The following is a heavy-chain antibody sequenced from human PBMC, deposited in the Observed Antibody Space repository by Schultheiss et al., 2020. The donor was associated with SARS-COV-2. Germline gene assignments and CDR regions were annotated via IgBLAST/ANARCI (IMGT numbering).Heavy chain of an antibody. Sequence: GGSLRLSCAASGFTVSSNYMSWVRQAPGKGLVWVSRINSDGSSTSYADSVKGRFTISRDNAKNSLYLQMNSLRAEDTAVYYCARLGALVGDYFDYWGQGTLVTVSS. CDR3: ARLGALVGDYFDY. CDR1: GFTVSSNY. V-gene: IGHV3-74*01. J-gene: IGHJ4*02. CDR2: INSDGSST. D-gene: IGHD3-10*01.